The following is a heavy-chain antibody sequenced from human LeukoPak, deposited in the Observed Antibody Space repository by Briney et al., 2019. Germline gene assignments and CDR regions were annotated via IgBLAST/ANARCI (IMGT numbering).Heavy chain of an antibody. D-gene: IGHD3-10*01. CDR2: TSSDLNVK. V-gene: IGHV3-30-3*01. J-gene: IGHJ4*02. CDR3: AREGYYGSGSPPSLYLDY. CDR1: GFTFRNYV. Sequence: GGSLRLSCAASGFTFRNYVIHWVRQAPGKGLEWVAVTSSDLNVKLYADSVKGRFTISRDNSRSTLYLQMNSLRPEDTAIYYCAREGYYGSGSPPSLYLDYWGQGTLVTVSS.